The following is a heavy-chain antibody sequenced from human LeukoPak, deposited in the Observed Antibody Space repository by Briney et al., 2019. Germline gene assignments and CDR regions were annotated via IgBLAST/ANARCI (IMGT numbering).Heavy chain of an antibody. V-gene: IGHV1-69*01. CDR2: IIPIFGTA. D-gene: IGHD6-25*01. Sequence: SVKVSCKASGGTFSSYAISWVRQAPGQGLEWMGGIIPIFGTANYAQKFQGRVTITADESTSTAYMELSSLRSEDTAVYYCAREGSSGGLDAFDIWGQGAMVTVSS. CDR1: GGTFSSYA. J-gene: IGHJ3*02. CDR3: AREGSSGGLDAFDI.